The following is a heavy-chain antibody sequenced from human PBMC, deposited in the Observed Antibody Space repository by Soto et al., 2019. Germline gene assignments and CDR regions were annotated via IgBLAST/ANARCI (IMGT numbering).Heavy chain of an antibody. V-gene: IGHV1-69*06. CDR2: IIPIFATP. J-gene: IGHJ5*02. Sequence: QVQLVQSGAEVKKPGSSVKVSCKGSGGFNSYSISWVRQASGQGLEWMGGIIPIFATPNYAQKFQGRVTITADKSTSTAYMELSRPTSEDTAVYYCARGGPVIIPSATNWFDPWGHGTLVSVSS. D-gene: IGHD2-2*01. CDR3: ARGGPVIIPSATNWFDP. CDR1: GGFNSYS.